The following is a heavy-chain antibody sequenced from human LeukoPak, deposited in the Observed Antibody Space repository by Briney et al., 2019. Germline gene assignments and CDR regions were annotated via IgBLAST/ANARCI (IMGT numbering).Heavy chain of an antibody. V-gene: IGHV4-59*01. CDR1: GGSISSYY. CDR3: ARGTYCSSSSCYRLDY. D-gene: IGHD2-2*01. CDR2: ISYNGSP. J-gene: IGHJ4*02. Sequence: NPSETLSLTCTVSGGSISSYYWNWIRQPPGEGLEWIGYISYNGSPIYNPSLKSRVTISVDTSKNQFSLRLRAVTAADTAVYCCARGTYCSSSSCYRLDYWGQGTLVTVSS.